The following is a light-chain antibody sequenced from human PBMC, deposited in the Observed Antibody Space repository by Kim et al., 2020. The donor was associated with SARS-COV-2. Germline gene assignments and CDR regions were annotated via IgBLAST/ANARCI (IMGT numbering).Light chain of an antibody. CDR3: QAWDSSIRV. CDR2: QDS. CDR1: KLGDKY. V-gene: IGLV3-1*01. J-gene: IGLJ3*02. Sequence: SYELTQPPSVSVSPGQTASITCSGDKLGDKYACWYQQKPGQSHVLVIYQDSKRPSGIPERFSGSNSGNTATLTISGTQAMDEADYYCQAWDSSIRV.